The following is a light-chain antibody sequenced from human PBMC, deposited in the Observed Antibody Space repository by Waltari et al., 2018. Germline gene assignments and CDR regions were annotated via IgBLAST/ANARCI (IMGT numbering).Light chain of an antibody. CDR1: QSVGSN. CDR3: QQYNNWPLT. V-gene: IGKV3-15*01. J-gene: IGKJ4*01. CDR2: GAS. Sequence: EIVMTQSPATLSVSPGERATLSCRASQSVGSNLAWYQQKPGQAPRLLIYGASTRATGIPARFSGSGSGTEFTLTISSLQSEDFAVYYCQQYNNWPLTFGGGIKVEIK.